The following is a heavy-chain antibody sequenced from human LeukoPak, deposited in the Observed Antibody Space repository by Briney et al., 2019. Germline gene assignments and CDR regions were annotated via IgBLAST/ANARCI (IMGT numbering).Heavy chain of an antibody. D-gene: IGHD1-26*01. V-gene: IGHV4-59*11. CDR1: GASISSHY. CDR3: ARGIPSGSYKYYFDY. CDR2: ISYSGSI. Sequence: SETLSLTCTVSGASISSHYWSWIRQPPGKGLEWNGYISYSGSINYNPSLRSRVTISVDTSKNQFSLKLSSVTAADTAVYYCARGIPSGSYKYYFDYWGQGTLVTVSS. J-gene: IGHJ4*02.